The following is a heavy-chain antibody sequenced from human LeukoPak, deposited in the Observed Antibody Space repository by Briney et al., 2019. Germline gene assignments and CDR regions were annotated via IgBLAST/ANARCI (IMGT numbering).Heavy chain of an antibody. J-gene: IGHJ4*02. Sequence: PSETLSLTCTVSGVSIRSHYWNWIRQPPGQALEWIGYAYHNGNTKYNPSLKGRVTASVDASKNQISLNLSSVTAADTAVYYCARGRTIKYSSGWYPTYWGQGTLVTVSS. V-gene: IGHV4-59*11. CDR2: AYHNGNT. D-gene: IGHD6-19*01. CDR1: GVSIRSHY. CDR3: ARGRTIKYSSGWYPTY.